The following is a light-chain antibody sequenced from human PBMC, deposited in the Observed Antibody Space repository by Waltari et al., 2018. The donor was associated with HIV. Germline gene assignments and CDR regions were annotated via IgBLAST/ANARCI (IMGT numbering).Light chain of an antibody. CDR3: GTWDSSLSAVV. CDR1: SSHIGNNY. Sequence: QSVLTQPPSVSAAPGQKVTISCSGTSSHIGNNYVSWYQQLPGTAPKLLIYENNKRPSGIPDRFSGSKSGTSATLGITGLQTGDEADYYCGTWDSSLSAVVFGRGTKLTVL. CDR2: ENN. V-gene: IGLV1-51*02. J-gene: IGLJ2*01.